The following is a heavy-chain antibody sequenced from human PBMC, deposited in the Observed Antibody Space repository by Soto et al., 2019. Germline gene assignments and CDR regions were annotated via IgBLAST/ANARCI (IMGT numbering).Heavy chain of an antibody. Sequence: EVQLVESGGGVVRPGGSLRLSCVASGFTFDDYGMHWVRQAPGKGLEWVSGIYWNGGRTGYPGSMKGRFIISRDNAKNSLYLQMNSLRAEDTALYYCARSGNIVATTNYYMDVWGNGTTVTVSS. CDR1: GFTFDDYG. J-gene: IGHJ6*03. D-gene: IGHD5-12*01. CDR2: IYWNGGRT. V-gene: IGHV3-20*04. CDR3: ARSGNIVATTNYYMDV.